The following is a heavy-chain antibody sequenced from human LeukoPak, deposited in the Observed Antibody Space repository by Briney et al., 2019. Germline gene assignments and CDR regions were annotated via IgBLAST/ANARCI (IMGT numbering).Heavy chain of an antibody. CDR1: GGTFSSYA. Sequence: ASVKVPCKASGGTFSSYAISWVRQAPGQGLEWMGGIIPIFGTANYAQKFQGRVTITADESTSTAYMELSSLRSEDTAVYYCARDPPMTTVTTGNDYWGQGTLVTVSS. D-gene: IGHD4-17*01. V-gene: IGHV1-69*13. J-gene: IGHJ4*02. CDR2: IIPIFGTA. CDR3: ARDPPMTTVTTGNDY.